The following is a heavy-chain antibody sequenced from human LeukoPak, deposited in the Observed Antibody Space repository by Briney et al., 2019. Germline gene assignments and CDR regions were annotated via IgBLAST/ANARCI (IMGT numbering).Heavy chain of an antibody. V-gene: IGHV3-64*02. Sequence: SCKASGGTFSNYAMHWVRQAPGEGLEYVSAISSNGGSTYYADSVKGRFTISRDNSKNTLFLQMGSLRVEDMAVYYCARGLRAYYYYGMDVWGQGTTVTVSS. D-gene: IGHD3-3*01. CDR1: GGTFSNYA. CDR2: ISSNGGST. J-gene: IGHJ6*02. CDR3: ARGLRAYYYYGMDV.